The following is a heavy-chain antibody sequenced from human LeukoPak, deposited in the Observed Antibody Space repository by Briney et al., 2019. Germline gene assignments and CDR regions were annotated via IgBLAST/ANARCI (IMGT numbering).Heavy chain of an antibody. V-gene: IGHV1-2*02. CDR3: ARGKTAIADYGMDV. D-gene: IGHD2/OR15-2a*01. CDR1: GYTFTGYY. J-gene: IGHJ6*02. CDR2: INPNSGGT. Sequence: GASVKVSCKASGYTFTGYYMHWVRQAHGQGLEWMGWINPNSGGTNYAQKFQGRVTMTRDTSISTAYMELSRLRSDDTAVYYCARGKTAIADYGMDVWGQGTTVTVSS.